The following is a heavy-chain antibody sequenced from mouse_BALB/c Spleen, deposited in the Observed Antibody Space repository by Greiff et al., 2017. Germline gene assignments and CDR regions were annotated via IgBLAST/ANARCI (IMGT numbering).Heavy chain of an antibody. D-gene: IGHD1-1*01. CDR3: TRSRFYSITTVAGYAMDY. V-gene: IGHV1-5*01. J-gene: IGHJ4*01. CDR1: GYTFTSYW. Sequence: EVKVVESGTVLARPGASVKMSCKASGYTFTSYWMHWVKQRPGQGLEWIGAIYPGNSDTSYNQKFKGKAKLTAVTSTSTAYMELSSLTNEDSAVYYCTRSRFYSITTVAGYAMDYWGQGTSVTVSS. CDR2: IYPGNSDT.